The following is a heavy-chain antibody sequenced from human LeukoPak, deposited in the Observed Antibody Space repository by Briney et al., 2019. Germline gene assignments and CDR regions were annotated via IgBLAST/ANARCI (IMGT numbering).Heavy chain of an antibody. CDR2: INTYNGNT. J-gene: IGHJ5*02. CDR1: GYIFTSYG. D-gene: IGHD3-3*02. V-gene: IGHV1-18*01. Sequence: ASVKVSCKASGYIFTSYGISWVRQAPGQGLEWMGWINTYNGNTKYAQKVQGRVTMTTDTSTSTAYMEVRSLTSGDTAVYYCARDLVHHRLLAAVYNWFDPWGQGTLVTVSS. CDR3: ARDLVHHRLLAAVYNWFDP.